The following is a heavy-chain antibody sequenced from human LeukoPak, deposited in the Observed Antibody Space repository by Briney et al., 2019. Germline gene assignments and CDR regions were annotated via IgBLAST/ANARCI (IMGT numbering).Heavy chain of an antibody. CDR1: GFTVSSNY. CDR3: ARDLYGVSHDY. D-gene: IGHD4-17*01. J-gene: IGHJ4*02. V-gene: IGHV3-53*01. Sequence: GGSLRLSCAASGFTVSSNYMSWVRQAPGKGLEWVSVIYSSGMTYYADSVKGRFTISRDNSKNTLYLHMNSLRAEDTGVYYCARDLYGVSHDYWGQGTLVTVSS. CDR2: IYSSGMT.